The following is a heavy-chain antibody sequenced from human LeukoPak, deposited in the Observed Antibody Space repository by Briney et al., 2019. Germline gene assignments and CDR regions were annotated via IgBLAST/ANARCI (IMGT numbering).Heavy chain of an antibody. D-gene: IGHD3-16*01. CDR2: ISYDGSNK. Sequence: GGSLRLSCAASGFTFSSYSRNWVRQAPGKGLEWVAVISYDGSNKYYADSVKGRFTISRDNSKNTLYLQMNSLRAEDTAVYYCAKAPNSGSLGGRWFDPWGQGTLVTVSS. V-gene: IGHV3-30*18. J-gene: IGHJ5*02. CDR3: AKAPNSGSLGGRWFDP. CDR1: GFTFSSYS.